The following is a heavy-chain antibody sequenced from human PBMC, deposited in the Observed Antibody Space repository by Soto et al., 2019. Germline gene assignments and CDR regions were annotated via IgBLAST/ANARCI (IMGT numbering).Heavy chain of an antibody. D-gene: IGHD3-16*01. CDR3: AKDTRKELWVEGLNAMDV. Sequence: ASVKVSCKASGYTFTSYGISWVRQAPGQGLEWMGWISAYNGNTNYAQKFRGRVTFTTDTSTSTAYMELRSLRPDDTAMYFCAKDTRKELWVEGLNAMDVWGQGTTVTVSS. CDR1: GYTFTSYG. V-gene: IGHV1-18*01. CDR2: ISAYNGNT. J-gene: IGHJ6*02.